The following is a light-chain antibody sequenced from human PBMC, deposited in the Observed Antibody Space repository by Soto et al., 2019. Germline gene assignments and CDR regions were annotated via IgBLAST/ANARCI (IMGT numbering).Light chain of an antibody. CDR3: SSYTDDVRRV. CDR1: TSDVGSYNY. CDR2: EVN. Sequence: QSALTQPASVSGSPGQSITISCTETTSDVGSYNYVSWYQQHPGKAPKLMIYEVNNRPSGVSNRFSGSKSGNTASLTISGLQADDEADYHCSSYTDDVRRVFGTGTKLTVL. J-gene: IGLJ1*01. V-gene: IGLV2-14*01.